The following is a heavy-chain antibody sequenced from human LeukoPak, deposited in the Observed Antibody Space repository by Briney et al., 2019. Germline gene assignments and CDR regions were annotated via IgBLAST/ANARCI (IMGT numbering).Heavy chain of an antibody. CDR2: ICDYNGNK. CDR1: GYTFTSYG. J-gene: IGHJ4*02. Sequence: ASVKVSRKASGYTFTSYGINWVRQAPGQGLEWMGLICDYNGNKNYAHKLQGRVTMTKDTSTSTAYIEMRSLRSDDTAVYYCARDRAYDILTGYSAFGYWGQGTLVTVSS. D-gene: IGHD3-9*01. CDR3: ARDRAYDILTGYSAFGY. V-gene: IGHV1-18*04.